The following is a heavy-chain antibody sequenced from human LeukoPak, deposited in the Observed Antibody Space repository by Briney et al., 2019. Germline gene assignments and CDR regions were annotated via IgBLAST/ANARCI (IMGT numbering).Heavy chain of an antibody. CDR1: GYSISSGYY. J-gene: IGHJ4*02. CDR2: IYHSGST. CDR3: ARDRTAGHDY. V-gene: IGHV4-38-2*02. D-gene: IGHD6-19*01. Sequence: KSSETLSLTCTVSGYSISSGYYWGWIRQPPGKGLEWIGSIYHSGSTYYNPSLKSRVTISVDTSKNQFSLKLSSVTAADTAVYYCARDRTAGHDYWGQGTLVTVSS.